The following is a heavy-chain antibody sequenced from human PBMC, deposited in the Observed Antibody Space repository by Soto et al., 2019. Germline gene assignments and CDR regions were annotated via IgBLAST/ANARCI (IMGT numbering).Heavy chain of an antibody. J-gene: IGHJ4*02. Sequence: PGWSLRLSCAASGFTFSDHYMSWIRQAPGKGLEWIGYSSNSGSFTRYADSVKGRFSISRDNAKNSLFLQINSLRGDDTAIYYCVRSGDNYNLLDYWGQGTPVTV. D-gene: IGHD1-1*01. CDR3: VRSGDNYNLLDY. CDR2: SSNSGSFT. V-gene: IGHV3-11*06. CDR1: GFTFSDHY.